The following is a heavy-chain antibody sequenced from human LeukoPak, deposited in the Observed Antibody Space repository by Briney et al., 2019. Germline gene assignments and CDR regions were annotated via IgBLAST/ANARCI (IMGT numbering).Heavy chain of an antibody. CDR3: ARVGRASGGNDY. V-gene: IGHV1-46*01. D-gene: IGHD4-23*01. J-gene: IGHJ4*02. Sequence: ASVKVSCKASGYTFTNYYMHWVRQAPGQGLEWMGIINPSGGSTGYTQKFQGRVTVTRDTSTSTVYMDLSSLRSEDTAVYYCARVGRASGGNDYWGQGTLVTVSS. CDR2: INPSGGST. CDR1: GYTFTNYY.